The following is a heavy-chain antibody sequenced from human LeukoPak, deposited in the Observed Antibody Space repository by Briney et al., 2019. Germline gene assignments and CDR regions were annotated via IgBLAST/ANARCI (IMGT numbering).Heavy chain of an antibody. V-gene: IGHV5-51*01. CDR3: ARAYCSSTSCYKGYYYYYYMDV. D-gene: IGHD2-2*02. J-gene: IGHJ6*03. CDR2: IYPGDSDT. CDR1: GYSFTSYW. Sequence: GESLKISCKGYGYSFTSYWIGWVRQMPGKGLEWMGIIYPGDSDTRYSPSFQGQVTISADKSISTAYLQWSSLKASDTAMYYCARAYCSSTSCYKGYYYYYYMDVWGKGTTVTVSS.